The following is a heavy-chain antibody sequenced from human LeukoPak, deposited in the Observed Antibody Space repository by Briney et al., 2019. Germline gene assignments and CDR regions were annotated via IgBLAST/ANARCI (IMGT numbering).Heavy chain of an antibody. CDR1: GFTFSSYG. J-gene: IGHJ4*02. D-gene: IGHD5-18*01. CDR2: ISYDGSNK. CDR3: AKIGDTAMVTDFDY. V-gene: IGHV3-30*18. Sequence: GGSLRLSCAASGFTFSSYGMHWVRQAPGKGLEWVAVISYDGSNKYYADSVKGRFTISRDNSKNTLYLQMNSLRAEDTAVYYCAKIGDTAMVTDFDYWGQGTLVTVSS.